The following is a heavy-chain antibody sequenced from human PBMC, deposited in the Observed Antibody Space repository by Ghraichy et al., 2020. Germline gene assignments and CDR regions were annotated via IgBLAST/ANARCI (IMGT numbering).Heavy chain of an antibody. J-gene: IGHJ4*02. D-gene: IGHD3-10*01. CDR3: ARSMVGYFDY. V-gene: IGHV1-3*01. CDR1: GYTFTSYA. Sequence: ASVKVSCKASGYTFTSYAMHWVRQAPGQRLEWMGWIHVGNGNTEYSQKFQGRVTITRDTSASTAYMELSSLRSEDTAVYYCARSMVGYFDYWGQGTLVTVSS. CDR2: IHVGNGNT.